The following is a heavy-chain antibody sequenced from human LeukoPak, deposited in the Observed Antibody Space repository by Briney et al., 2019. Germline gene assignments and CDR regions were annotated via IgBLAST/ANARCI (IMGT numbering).Heavy chain of an antibody. V-gene: IGHV4-4*09. D-gene: IGHD2-2*01. CDR3: AGESSTVLNWIDP. J-gene: IGHJ5*02. CDR2: IHTSGST. Sequence: SETLSLTCTVSGGSISSYYWSWIRQPPGKGLEWIGYIHTSGSTNYNPSLKSRVTISVDTSKNQFSLTLNSEPAADTAVYYCAGESSTVLNWIDPWGEGTQATVS. CDR1: GGSISSYY.